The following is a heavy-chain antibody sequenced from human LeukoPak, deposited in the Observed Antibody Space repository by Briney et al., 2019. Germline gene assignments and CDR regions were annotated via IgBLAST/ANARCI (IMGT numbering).Heavy chain of an antibody. Sequence: SGGSLRLSCAASGFTFSTYWMHWVRHVPGKGLVWVSRINTDGSSTTYADSVKGRFTISRDNAKNTVDLQMNSLRAEDTAVYYCAGGTSGNYYCDSWGQGTLVTVSS. CDR1: GFTFSTYW. J-gene: IGHJ4*02. CDR2: INTDGSST. D-gene: IGHD3-10*01. CDR3: AGGTSGNYYCDS. V-gene: IGHV3-74*01.